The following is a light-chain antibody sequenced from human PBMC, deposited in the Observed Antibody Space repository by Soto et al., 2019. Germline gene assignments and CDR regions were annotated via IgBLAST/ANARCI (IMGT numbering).Light chain of an antibody. CDR3: QSADSRGTYLV. J-gene: IGLJ2*01. CDR1: ALPKQY. CDR2: KDS. Sequence: SYELTQPPSVSVAPGQTARITCSGDALPKQYAYWYQQKPGQAPVLVIYKDSERPSGIPERFSGSSSGTTVTLTSSGVQAEDEADYYCQSADSRGTYLVFGGGTKVTVL. V-gene: IGLV3-25*03.